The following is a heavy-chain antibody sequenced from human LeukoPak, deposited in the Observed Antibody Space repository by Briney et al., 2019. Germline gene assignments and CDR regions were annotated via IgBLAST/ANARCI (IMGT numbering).Heavy chain of an antibody. D-gene: IGHD2-15*01. CDR3: ARDPATSIDYYYMDV. CDR2: INPNSGGT. Sequence: ASVKVSWKASGYTFTGYYMHWVRQAPGQGLEWMGWINPNSGGTNYAQKFQGRGTMTRDTSISTAYMELSRLRSDDTAVYYCARDPATSIDYYYMDVWGKGTTVTISS. CDR1: GYTFTGYY. J-gene: IGHJ6*03. V-gene: IGHV1-2*02.